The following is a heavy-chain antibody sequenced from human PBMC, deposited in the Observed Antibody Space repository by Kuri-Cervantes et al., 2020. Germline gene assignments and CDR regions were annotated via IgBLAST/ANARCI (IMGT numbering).Heavy chain of an antibody. J-gene: IGHJ4*02. CDR3: TTSRDLNFDY. D-gene: IGHD1-14*01. CDR1: GFTFSSYG. CDR2: ISYDGSNK. V-gene: IGHV3-30*03. Sequence: GGSLRLSCAASGFTFSSYGVHWVRQAPGKGLEWVAVISYDGSNKYYADSVKGRFTISRDNSKNTLYLQMNSLRAEDTAVYYCTTSRDLNFDYWGQGTLVTVSS.